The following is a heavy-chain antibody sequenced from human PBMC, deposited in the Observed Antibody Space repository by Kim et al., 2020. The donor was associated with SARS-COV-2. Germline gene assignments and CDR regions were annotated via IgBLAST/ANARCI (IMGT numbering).Heavy chain of an antibody. CDR1: GGSFSGYY. V-gene: IGHV4-34*01. J-gene: IGHJ4*02. Sequence: SETLSLTCAVYGGSFSGYYWSWIRQPPGKGLEWIGEINHSGSTNYNPSLKSRVTISVDTSKNQFSLKLSSVTAADTAVYYCDLQIITGTTYSDYWGQGTLVTVSS. CDR3: DLQIITGTTYSDY. D-gene: IGHD1-20*01. CDR2: INHSGST.